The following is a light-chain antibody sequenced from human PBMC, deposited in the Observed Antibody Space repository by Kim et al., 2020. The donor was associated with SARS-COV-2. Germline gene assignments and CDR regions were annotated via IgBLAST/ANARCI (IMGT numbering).Light chain of an antibody. Sequence: EIVLTQSPATLSLSPGERATLSCRASQSVSSYLAWYQQKPDQAPRLLIYDASNRATGIPARFSGSGSGTDFTLTISSLEPEDFAVYYCQQRSNWPPMYSFGQGTKLEI. V-gene: IGKV3-11*01. CDR1: QSVSSY. CDR3: QQRSNWPPMYS. CDR2: DAS. J-gene: IGKJ2*03.